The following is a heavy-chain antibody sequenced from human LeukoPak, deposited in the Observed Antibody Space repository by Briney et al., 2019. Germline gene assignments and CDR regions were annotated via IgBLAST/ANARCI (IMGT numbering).Heavy chain of an antibody. CDR1: GHTFTGYY. J-gene: IGHJ4*02. CDR3: ARGVFGESLES. CDR2: MNPNVGGA. Sequence: ASVKVSCKASGHTFTGYYVYWVRQAPGQGLEWMGWMNPNVGGANFPQKFQGRVTVTSDPAISAAYMELRRLRSDDTAVYYCARGVFGESLESWGQGTLVTVSS. V-gene: IGHV1-2*02. D-gene: IGHD3-10*02.